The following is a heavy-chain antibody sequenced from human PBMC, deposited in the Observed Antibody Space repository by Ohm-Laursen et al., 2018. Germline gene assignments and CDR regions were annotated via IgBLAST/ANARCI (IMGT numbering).Heavy chain of an antibody. V-gene: IGHV3-66*01. D-gene: IGHD5-12*01. CDR1: GFTVSGNY. CDR3: ARDGGYGTFDY. CDR2: IYSGGST. Sequence: GSLRLSCSASGFTVSGNYMSWVRQPPGKGLEWVSVIYSGGSTYYADSVKGGFIISRDNSKNTLYLQMNSLRAEDTAVYYCARDGGYGTFDYWGQGTLVTVSS. J-gene: IGHJ4*02.